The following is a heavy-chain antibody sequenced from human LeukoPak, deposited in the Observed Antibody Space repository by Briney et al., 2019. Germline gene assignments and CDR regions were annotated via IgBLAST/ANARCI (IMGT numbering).Heavy chain of an antibody. D-gene: IGHD4-17*01. CDR1: GGSISSSSYY. CDR2: IYYSGST. V-gene: IGHV4-39*01. Sequence: ETLSLTCTVSGGSISSSSYYWGWIRQPPGKGLEWIGSIYYSGSTYYNPSLKSRVTIYVDTSKNQFSLKLSSVTAADTAVYYCARLSTATPHAFDIWGQGTMVTVSS. J-gene: IGHJ3*02. CDR3: ARLSTATPHAFDI.